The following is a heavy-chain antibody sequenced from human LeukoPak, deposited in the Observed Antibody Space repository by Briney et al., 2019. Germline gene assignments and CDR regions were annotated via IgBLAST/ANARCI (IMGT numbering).Heavy chain of an antibody. V-gene: IGHV3-7*01. CDR2: IRQDGSEK. Sequence: PGGSLRLSCAASGFIFSDYWVNWVRQAPGKGLEWVASIRQDGSEKTYVDSVKGRFTISRDNTKNSLYLQMSSLPAEDTAVYYCARDGTAAGLYFDLWGQGTLVTVSS. D-gene: IGHD6-13*01. CDR1: GFIFSDYW. J-gene: IGHJ4*01. CDR3: ARDGTAAGLYFDL.